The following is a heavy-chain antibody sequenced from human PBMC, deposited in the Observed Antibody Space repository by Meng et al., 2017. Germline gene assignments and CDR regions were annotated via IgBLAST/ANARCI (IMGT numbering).Heavy chain of an antibody. CDR3: ASPDTSFDWLYGMDV. D-gene: IGHD3-9*01. CDR1: GFTFSSYA. J-gene: IGHJ6*02. V-gene: IGHV3-30*04. Sequence: GESLKISCAASGFTFSSYAMHWVRQAPGKGLEWVAVISYDGGNKYYADSVKGRFTISRDNSKNTLYLQMNSLRAEDTAVYYCASPDTSFDWLYGMDVWGQGTTVTVSS. CDR2: ISYDGGNK.